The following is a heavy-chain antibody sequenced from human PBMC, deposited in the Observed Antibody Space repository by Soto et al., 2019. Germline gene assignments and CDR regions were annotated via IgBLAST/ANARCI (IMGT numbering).Heavy chain of an antibody. Sequence: GGSLRLSCAASGFTFSSYGMHWVRQAPGKGLEWVAVIWYDGSNKYYADSVKGRFTIARDNSKNTLYLQMNSLRAEDTAVYYCARDVGGRSSPALTYYYYGMDVWGQGTTVTVSS. CDR3: ARDVGGRSSPALTYYYYGMDV. CDR2: IWYDGSNK. V-gene: IGHV3-33*01. J-gene: IGHJ6*02. CDR1: GFTFSSYG. D-gene: IGHD6-6*01.